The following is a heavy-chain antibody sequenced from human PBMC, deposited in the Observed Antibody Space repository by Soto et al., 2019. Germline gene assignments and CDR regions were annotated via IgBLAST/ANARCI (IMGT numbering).Heavy chain of an antibody. D-gene: IGHD6-13*01. CDR1: GYSFTSYW. J-gene: IGHJ6*02. CDR3: ATQYSSSLYGMDV. Sequence: GESLKISCKGSGYSFTSYWIGWVRQMPGKGLEWMGIIYPGDSDTRYSPSFQGQVTISADKSISTAYLQWRSLKASDTAMYYCATQYSSSLYGMDVWDQGTTVTVSS. V-gene: IGHV5-51*01. CDR2: IYPGDSDT.